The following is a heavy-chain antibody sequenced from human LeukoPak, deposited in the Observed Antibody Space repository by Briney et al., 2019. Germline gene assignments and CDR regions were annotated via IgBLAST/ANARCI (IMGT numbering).Heavy chain of an antibody. V-gene: IGHV3-15*07. CDR2: IKTKTAGGTI. CDR3: TTDYYDSSGYVF. CDR1: GFTFSNAW. J-gene: IGHJ4*02. Sequence: PGGSLRLSCAASGFTFSNAWMNWVRQAPGKGLEWVGRIKTKTAGGTIDYAAPVKGRFTISRDDSKNMLYLQMNSLKTEDTAVYFCTTDYYDSSGYVFRGQGTLVTVSS. D-gene: IGHD3-22*01.